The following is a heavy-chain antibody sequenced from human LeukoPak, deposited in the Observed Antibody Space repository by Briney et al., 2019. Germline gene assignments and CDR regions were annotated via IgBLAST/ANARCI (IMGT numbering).Heavy chain of an antibody. CDR3: ARDEESVAGDVRGDY. Sequence: PGGSLRLSCAASGFTVSSNYMSWVRQAPGKGLEWVSVIYSGGSTYYADSVKGRFTISRDNSKNTLYLQMNSLRAEDTAVYYYARDEESVAGDVRGDYWGQGTLVTVSS. CDR2: IYSGGST. J-gene: IGHJ4*02. V-gene: IGHV3-66*01. CDR1: GFTVSSNY. D-gene: IGHD6-19*01.